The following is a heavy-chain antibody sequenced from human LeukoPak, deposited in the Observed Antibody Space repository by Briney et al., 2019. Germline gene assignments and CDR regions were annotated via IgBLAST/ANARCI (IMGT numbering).Heavy chain of an antibody. CDR1: GFTFSSYV. Sequence: GRSLRLSCAASGFTFSSYVMHWVRQAPGKGLEWVAVIWYDGSNKYYADSVKGRFTISRDNSKNTLYLQMNSLRAEDTAVYYCAREGSYGDYFDYWGQGTLVTVSS. V-gene: IGHV3-33*08. CDR3: AREGSYGDYFDY. CDR2: IWYDGSNK. J-gene: IGHJ4*02. D-gene: IGHD4-17*01.